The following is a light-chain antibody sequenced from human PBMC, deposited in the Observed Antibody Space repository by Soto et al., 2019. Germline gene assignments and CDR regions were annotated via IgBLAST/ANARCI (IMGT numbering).Light chain of an antibody. CDR2: AAS. CDR1: QDIRND. V-gene: IGKV1-6*01. J-gene: IGKJ1*01. CDR3: LQNYNYPWT. Sequence: AIQMTQFPSSLSASVRDRVTVTCRASQDIRNDLGWYQQKPGKAPKLLIHAASSLQSGVPSRFSGSGSGTQFTLTISSLQPEDVATYYCLQNYNYPWTFGQGTKVDIK.